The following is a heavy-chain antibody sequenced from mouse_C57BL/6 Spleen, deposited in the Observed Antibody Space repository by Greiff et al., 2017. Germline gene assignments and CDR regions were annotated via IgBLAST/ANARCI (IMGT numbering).Heavy chain of an antibody. CDR2: INPSTGGT. CDR1: GYSFTGYY. D-gene: IGHD2-1*01. CDR3: ASHGNYPMDY. Sequence: EVMLVESGPELVKPGASVKISCKASGYSFTGYYMNWVKQSPEKSLEWIGEINPSTGGTTYNQKFKAKATLTVDKSSSTAYMQLKSLTSEDSAVYYCASHGNYPMDYWGQGTSVTVSS. V-gene: IGHV1-42*01. J-gene: IGHJ4*01.